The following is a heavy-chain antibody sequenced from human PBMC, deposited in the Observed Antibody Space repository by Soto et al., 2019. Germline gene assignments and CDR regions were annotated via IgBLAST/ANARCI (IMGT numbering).Heavy chain of an antibody. D-gene: IGHD1-26*01. V-gene: IGHV1-3*01. Sequence: VASVKVSCKASAYTFTSYAMHWVRQAPGQRLEWMGWINAGNGNTKYSQKFQGRVTITRDTSASTAYMELSSLRSEDTAVYYCASNHLGAPPYRMDVWGQGTTVTVSS. CDR1: AYTFTSYA. J-gene: IGHJ6*02. CDR2: INAGNGNT. CDR3: ASNHLGAPPYRMDV.